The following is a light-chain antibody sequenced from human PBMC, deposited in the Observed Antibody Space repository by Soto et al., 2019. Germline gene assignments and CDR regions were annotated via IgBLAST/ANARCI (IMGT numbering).Light chain of an antibody. CDR1: SSDVGAYNY. Sequence: QSALTQPPSASGSPGQSVTISCTGSSSDVGAYNYVSWYQQHPGKAPKLMIYEVSERPSGVPNRFSGSKSGNTASLTVSGLQTEDEADDYCSSYAGIDSLLFGGGTKVTVL. J-gene: IGLJ2*01. CDR2: EVS. V-gene: IGLV2-8*01. CDR3: SSYAGIDSLL.